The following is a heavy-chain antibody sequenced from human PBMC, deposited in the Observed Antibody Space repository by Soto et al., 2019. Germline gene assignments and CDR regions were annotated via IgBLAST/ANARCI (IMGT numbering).Heavy chain of an antibody. CDR2: ISYDGTDK. J-gene: IGHJ6*02. V-gene: IGHV3-30*18. CDR3: VKERYAQLWLEDYGMDV. D-gene: IGHD5-18*01. CDR1: GFTFSSYG. Sequence: GESLKISCAGSGFTFSSYGIHWVRQAPGKGLEWVALISYDGTDKYYADSVKGRLTISRDNSKNTLYLQMSSLGPEDTAVYYCVKERYAQLWLEDYGMDVWGQGTTVTVSS.